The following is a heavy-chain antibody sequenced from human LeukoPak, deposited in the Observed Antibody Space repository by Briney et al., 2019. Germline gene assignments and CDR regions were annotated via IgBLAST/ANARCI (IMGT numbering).Heavy chain of an antibody. V-gene: IGHV1-69*05. CDR1: GGTFSSYA. J-gene: IGHJ3*02. D-gene: IGHD2-15*01. CDR2: IIPIFGTA. CDR3: ARDSYCSGGSCPRGGAFDI. Sequence: SVKVSCKASGGTFSSYAISWVRQAPGQGLEWMGGIIPIFGTANYAQKFQGRVTITTDESTSTAYMELSILRSEDTAVYYCARDSYCSGGSCPRGGAFDIWGQGTMVTVSS.